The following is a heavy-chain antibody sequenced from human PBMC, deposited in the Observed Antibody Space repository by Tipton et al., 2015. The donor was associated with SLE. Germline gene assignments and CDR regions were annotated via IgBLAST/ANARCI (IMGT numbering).Heavy chain of an antibody. Sequence: TLSLPCTVSGGSIRSSTYYWSWIRQDPGKGLEWIGYIYYSGSTYYNPSLKSRVTISVDTSKNQFSLNLSSMTAADTAMSYCAGGRVRDIWGQGTMVTVSS. D-gene: IGHD4-23*01. CDR1: GGSIRSSTYY. CDR3: AGGRVRDI. CDR2: IYYSGST. V-gene: IGHV4-31*03. J-gene: IGHJ3*02.